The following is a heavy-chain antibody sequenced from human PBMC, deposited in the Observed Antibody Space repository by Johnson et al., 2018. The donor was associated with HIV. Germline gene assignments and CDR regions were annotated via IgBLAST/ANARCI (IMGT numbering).Heavy chain of an antibody. CDR2: IYSGGST. J-gene: IGHJ3*02. CDR1: GFTVSSNY. CDR3: ARGLGSRSAFDI. D-gene: IGHD2-2*01. V-gene: IGHV3-66*01. Sequence: VQLVESGGGLVQPAGSLRLSCAASGFTVSSNYMSWVRQAPGKGLELVSVIYSGGSTYYADSVKGRFTISRDNSKNTLYLQMNSVRAEDTAVYYCARGLGSRSAFDIWGQGTMVTVSS.